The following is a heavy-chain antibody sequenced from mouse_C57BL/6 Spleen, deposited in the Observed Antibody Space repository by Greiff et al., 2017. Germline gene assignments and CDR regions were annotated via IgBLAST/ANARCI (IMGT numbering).Heavy chain of an antibody. Sequence: QVQLQQSGAELVRPGSSVKISCKASGYAFSSYWMNWVKQRPGQGLEWIGQIYPGDGDTNYNGKFKGKATLTADKSSSTAYMQLSSLTSEDSSVYFCARLGDYQFAYWGQGTLVTVSA. CDR3: ARLGDYQFAY. CDR2: IYPGDGDT. J-gene: IGHJ3*01. V-gene: IGHV1-80*01. D-gene: IGHD2-4*01. CDR1: GYAFSSYW.